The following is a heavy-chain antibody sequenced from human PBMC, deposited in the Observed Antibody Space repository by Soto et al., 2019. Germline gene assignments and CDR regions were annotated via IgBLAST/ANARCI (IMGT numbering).Heavy chain of an antibody. Sequence: SETLSLTCAVSSGSISSSNWWSWVRQPPGKGLEWIGEIYHSGSTNYNPSLKSRVTISVDKSKNQFSLKLSSVTAADTAVYYCARAYYDFWSGYLAPQNYYYYYMDVWGKGTTVTVSS. CDR3: ARAYYDFWSGYLAPQNYYYYYMDV. CDR1: SGSISSSNW. V-gene: IGHV4-4*02. CDR2: IYHSGST. D-gene: IGHD3-3*01. J-gene: IGHJ6*03.